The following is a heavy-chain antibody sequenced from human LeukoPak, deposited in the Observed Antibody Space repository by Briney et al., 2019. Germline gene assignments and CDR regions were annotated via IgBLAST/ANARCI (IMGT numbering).Heavy chain of an antibody. CDR1: GYTFTSYG. CDR3: ARVGDIGSSWYYFDY. CDR2: ISAYNGNT. Sequence: ASVKVSCKASGYTFTSYGISWVRQAPGQGLEWMGWISAYNGNTNYAQKLQGRVTMTTDTSTTTAYMELGSLRSEDTAVYYCARVGDIGSSWYYFDYWGQGTLVTVSS. J-gene: IGHJ4*02. D-gene: IGHD6-13*01. V-gene: IGHV1-18*01.